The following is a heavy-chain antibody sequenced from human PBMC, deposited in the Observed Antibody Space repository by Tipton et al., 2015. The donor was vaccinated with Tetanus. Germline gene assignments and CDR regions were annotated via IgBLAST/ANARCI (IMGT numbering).Heavy chain of an antibody. D-gene: IGHD6-13*01. CDR2: ISTSSSYI. Sequence: SLRLSCAASGFTFSSYSMNWVRQAPGKGLEWVSSISTSSSYIYYADSVKGRFTISRDNSKNTLYLQMNSLRAEDTAVYYCAKDQGKQQLFSYYYYGMDVWGQGTTVTVSS. CDR1: GFTFSSYS. V-gene: IGHV3-21*01. CDR3: AKDQGKQQLFSYYYYGMDV. J-gene: IGHJ6*02.